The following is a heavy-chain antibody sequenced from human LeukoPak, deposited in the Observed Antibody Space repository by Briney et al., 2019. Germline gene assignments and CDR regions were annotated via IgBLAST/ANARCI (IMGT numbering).Heavy chain of an antibody. V-gene: IGHV1-18*01. D-gene: IGHD6-6*01. J-gene: IGHJ3*02. CDR1: GGTFSSYA. CDR3: ARGDRNQLGPDAFDI. CDR2: ISAYNGNT. Sequence: ASVKVSCKASGGTFSSYAISWVRQAPGQGLEWMGWISAYNGNTNYAQKLQGRVTMTTDTSTSTAYMELRSLRSDDTAVYYCARGDRNQLGPDAFDIWGQGTMVTVSS.